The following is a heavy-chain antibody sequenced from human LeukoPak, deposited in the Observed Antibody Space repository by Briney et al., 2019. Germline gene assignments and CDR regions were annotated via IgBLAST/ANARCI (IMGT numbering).Heavy chain of an antibody. CDR1: GGTFSSYA. J-gene: IGHJ5*02. Sequence: SVKVSCKASGGTFSSYAISWVRQAPGQGLEWMGGIIPIFGTANYAQKFQGRVTITADESTSRAYMELSSLRSEDTAVYYCARYDFWSGFGWFDPWGQGTLVTVSS. D-gene: IGHD3-3*01. V-gene: IGHV1-69*01. CDR3: ARYDFWSGFGWFDP. CDR2: IIPIFGTA.